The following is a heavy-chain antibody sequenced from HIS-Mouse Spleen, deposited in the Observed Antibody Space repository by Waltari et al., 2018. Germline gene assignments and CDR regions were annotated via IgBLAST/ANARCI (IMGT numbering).Heavy chain of an antibody. D-gene: IGHD7-27*01. V-gene: IGHV4-59*08. J-gene: IGHJ4*02. CDR1: VGSISRYY. CDR2: IYYSGST. CDR3: ARQSNWGSGFDY. Sequence: QVQLQESGPGLVKPSETLSLTCTVSVGSISRYYWSGSRQPPGKGLEWIGYIYYSGSTNYNPSLKSRVTISVDTSKNQFSLKLSSVTAADTAVYYCARQSNWGSGFDYWGQGTLVTVSS.